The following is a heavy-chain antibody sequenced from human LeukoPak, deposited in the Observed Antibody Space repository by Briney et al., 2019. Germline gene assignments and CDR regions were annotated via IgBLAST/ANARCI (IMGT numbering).Heavy chain of an antibody. CDR1: GFTFSNYG. V-gene: IGHV3-30*02. J-gene: IGHJ4*02. CDR2: IRYDGSNK. CDR3: AKDPGAHYYGSGSYRRGSYFDY. D-gene: IGHD3-10*01. Sequence: GGSLRLSCAASGFTFSNYGMHWVRQARGKGLEGVAFIRYDGSNKYYADSVKGRFTISRDNSKNTLYLQMNSLRAEDTAVYYCAKDPGAHYYGSGSYRRGSYFDYWGQGTLVTVSS.